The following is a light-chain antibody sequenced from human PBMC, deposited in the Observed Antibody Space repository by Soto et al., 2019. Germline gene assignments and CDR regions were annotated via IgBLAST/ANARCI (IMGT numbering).Light chain of an antibody. CDR2: KAS. Sequence: DIQMTQSPSTLSGSVGDRVTITFRASQTISSWLAWYQQKPGKAPKLLIYKASTLKSGVPSRFSGSGSGTEFTLSISSLQPDDFATYYCHQYNSYWTFGQGTKVDIK. CDR3: HQYNSYWT. J-gene: IGKJ1*01. CDR1: QTISSW. V-gene: IGKV1-5*03.